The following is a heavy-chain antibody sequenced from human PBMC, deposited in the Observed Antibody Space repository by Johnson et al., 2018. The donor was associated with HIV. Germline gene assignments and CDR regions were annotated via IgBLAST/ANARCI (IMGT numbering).Heavy chain of an antibody. CDR1: GFTFSTFG. V-gene: IGHV3-30*02. CDR3: ARDRSRQLLLTSDAFDI. Sequence: QMLLVESGGGVVQPGGSLRLSCSASGFTFSTFGMHWVRQAPGKGLEWVAFIRYDGSNKYYADSVKGRFTISRDNSKNTLYLQMNSLRAEDTAVYYCARDRSRQLLLTSDAFDIWGQGTMVTVSS. D-gene: IGHD2-15*01. J-gene: IGHJ3*02. CDR2: IRYDGSNK.